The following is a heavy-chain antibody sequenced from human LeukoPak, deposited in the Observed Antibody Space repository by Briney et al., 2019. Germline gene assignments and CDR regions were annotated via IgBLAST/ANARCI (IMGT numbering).Heavy chain of an antibody. CDR3: ATLPRGHRFDS. D-gene: IGHD3-10*01. CDR1: GDTLTELS. J-gene: IGHJ4*02. CDR2: FVPEDGET. Sequence: WASVKVSCKLSGDTLTELSMHWVRQSPGKGLEWMGGFVPEDGETIYAQKFQGRVTMTEDTSTDTAYMELSSLRSDDTAVYFCATLPRGHRFDSWGQGTLVTVSS. V-gene: IGHV1-24*01.